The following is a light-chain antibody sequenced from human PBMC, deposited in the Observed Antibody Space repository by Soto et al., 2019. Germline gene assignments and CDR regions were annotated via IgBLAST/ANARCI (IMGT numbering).Light chain of an antibody. CDR3: HQYDSWT. J-gene: IGKJ1*01. V-gene: IGKV3-15*01. CDR2: AAS. CDR1: QSVSSSY. Sequence: TQSPSTLSASVGDRVTLSCRASQSVSSSYLAWYQQKPGQAPRLLIYAASTRATGIPARFSGSGSGTDFTLTISSLQSEDFAVYYCHQYDSWTFGQGTKVDI.